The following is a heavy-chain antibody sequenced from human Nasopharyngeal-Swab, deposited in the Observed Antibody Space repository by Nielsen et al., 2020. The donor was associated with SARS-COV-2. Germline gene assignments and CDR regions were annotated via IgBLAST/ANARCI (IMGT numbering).Heavy chain of an antibody. V-gene: IGHV4-39*01. CDR2: IYYSGST. J-gene: IGHJ4*02. CDR1: GGSISSSSYY. Sequence: SETLSLTCTVSGGSISSSSYYWGWIRQPPGKGLEWIGSIYYSGSTYYNPSLKSRVTISVDTSKNHFSLKLSSVTAADTAVYYCARISPRKDSSIDYWGQGTLVTVSS. CDR3: ARISPRKDSSIDY. D-gene: IGHD6-6*01.